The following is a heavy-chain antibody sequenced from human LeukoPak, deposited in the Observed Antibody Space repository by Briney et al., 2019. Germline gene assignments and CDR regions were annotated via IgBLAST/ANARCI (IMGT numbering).Heavy chain of an antibody. J-gene: IGHJ4*02. CDR3: ARASYSYDISGWVPFDY. V-gene: IGHV4-39*07. D-gene: IGHD3-22*01. Sequence: PSETLSLTCTVSGGSISSSSYYWGWIRQPPGKGLEWIVSIYYSGSTYYNPSLKSRVTISVDTSKNQFSLKLSSVTAADTAVYYCARASYSYDISGWVPFDYWGQGTLVTVSS. CDR1: GGSISSSSYY. CDR2: IYYSGST.